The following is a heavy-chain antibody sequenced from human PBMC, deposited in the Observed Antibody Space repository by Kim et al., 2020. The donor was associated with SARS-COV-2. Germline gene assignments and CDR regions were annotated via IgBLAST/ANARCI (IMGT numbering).Heavy chain of an antibody. D-gene: IGHD3-10*01. J-gene: IGHJ5*02. CDR3: ARDMSGLLWPPNWFDP. CDR2: IKQDGSEK. CDR1: GFTFSSYW. V-gene: IGHV3-7*01. Sequence: GGSLRLSCAASGFTFSSYWMSWVRQAPGKGLEWVANIKQDGSEKYYVDSVKGRFTISRDNAKNSLYLQMNSLRAEDTAVYYCARDMSGLLWPPNWFDPWGQGTLVTVSS.